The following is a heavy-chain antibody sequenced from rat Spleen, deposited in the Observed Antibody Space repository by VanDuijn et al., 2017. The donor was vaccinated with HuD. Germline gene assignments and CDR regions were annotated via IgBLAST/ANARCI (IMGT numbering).Heavy chain of an antibody. D-gene: IGHD4-3*01. CDR1: GFSLTSYG. CDR3: ARHGGIRGPYFDY. J-gene: IGHJ2*01. V-gene: IGHV2S8*01. CDR2: ISSGGST. Sequence: QVQLKESGPDLVQPSQTLSLTCTVSGFSLTSYGVSWVRQPPGKGLEWIAAISSGGSTYYNSVLKSRLSISRDTSKSQVFLKMNSLQPEDTGTYYCARHGGIRGPYFDYWGQGVMVTVSS.